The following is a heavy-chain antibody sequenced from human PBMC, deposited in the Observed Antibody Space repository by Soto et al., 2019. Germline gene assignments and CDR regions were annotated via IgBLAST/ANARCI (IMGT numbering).Heavy chain of an antibody. D-gene: IGHD2-2*02. V-gene: IGHV1-46*01. Sequence: GASVKVSCKASGYTFTSYYIHWVRQAPGQGLEWMGIINPSGGSTSYAQKFQGRVTMTRDTSTSTVYMELSSLRSEDTAVYYCARDEDIVVVPAAIFYRSSTNPFDYWGQGTLVTVSS. CDR2: INPSGGST. J-gene: IGHJ4*02. CDR3: ARDEDIVVVPAAIFYRSSTNPFDY. CDR1: GYTFTSYY.